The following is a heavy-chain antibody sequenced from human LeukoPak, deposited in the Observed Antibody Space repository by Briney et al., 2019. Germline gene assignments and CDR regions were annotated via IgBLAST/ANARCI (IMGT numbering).Heavy chain of an antibody. CDR2: ISSTSTYI. J-gene: IGHJ3*01. Sequence: PGGSPRLSCAASGFTFSSYTMNWVRQAPGRGLEWVSSISSTSTYIHDADSVKGRFTVFRDNANKSLYLQMNSLRAEDTAVYYCARGMRQIDDAFDLWGQGTMVTVSS. D-gene: IGHD6-25*01. CDR1: GFTFSSYT. V-gene: IGHV3-21*01. CDR3: ARGMRQIDDAFDL.